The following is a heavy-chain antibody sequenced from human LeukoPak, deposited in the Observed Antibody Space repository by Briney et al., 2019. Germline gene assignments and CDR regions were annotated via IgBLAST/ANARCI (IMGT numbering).Heavy chain of an antibody. D-gene: IGHD4-17*01. V-gene: IGHV1-3*03. J-gene: IGHJ5*02. Sequence: ASVKVSCKASGYTFTSYAMHWVHQAPGQRLEWMGWINAGNGNTKYSQEFQGRVTITRDSSASTAYMELSSLRSEDMAVYYCARSYGDYGDNWFDPWGQGTLVTVSS. CDR2: INAGNGNT. CDR3: ARSYGDYGDNWFDP. CDR1: GYTFTSYA.